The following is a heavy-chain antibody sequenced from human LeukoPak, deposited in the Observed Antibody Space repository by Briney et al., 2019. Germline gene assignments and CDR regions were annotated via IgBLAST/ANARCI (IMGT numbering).Heavy chain of an antibody. Sequence: SETLSLTCTVSGGSISSYYWSWIRQPPGKGLGWIGYIYYSGSTNYNPSLKSRVTISVDTSKNQFSLKLSSVTAADTAVYYCARSAVLLWFGGPNLDFDYWGQGTLVTVSS. CDR2: IYYSGST. CDR3: ARSAVLLWFGGPNLDFDY. V-gene: IGHV4-59*08. D-gene: IGHD3-10*01. J-gene: IGHJ4*02. CDR1: GGSISSYY.